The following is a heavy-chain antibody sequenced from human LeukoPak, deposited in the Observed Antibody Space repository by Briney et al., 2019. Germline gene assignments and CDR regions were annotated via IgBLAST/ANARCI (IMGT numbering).Heavy chain of an antibody. CDR1: GFTVSSDF. D-gene: IGHD6-19*01. Sequence: GGSLRLSCAASGFTVSSDFMSWVRQAPGKGLEWVSVIYAAGGTYYADSVKGRFTISRDNSKNTLYLQMNSLRAEDTAVYYCARSGSGWFDYWGQGTLVTVSS. CDR2: IYAAGGT. J-gene: IGHJ4*02. CDR3: ARSGSGWFDY. V-gene: IGHV3-53*01.